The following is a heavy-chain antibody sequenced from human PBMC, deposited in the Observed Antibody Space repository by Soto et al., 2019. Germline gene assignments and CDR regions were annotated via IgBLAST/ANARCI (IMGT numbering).Heavy chain of an antibody. CDR1: GFSLSHPRMG. D-gene: IGHD5-12*01. CDR3: ARIDGYNGDY. J-gene: IGHJ4*02. Sequence: QVTLKESGPVLVKPTETLTLTCTVSGFSLSHPRMGVSWIRQPPGKALEWLAHIFSNGEKSYSSSLKTRLTITTETSTSQVVLSMTNMDPVDTATYYCARIDGYNGDYWGQGTLVTVSS. V-gene: IGHV2-26*01. CDR2: IFSNGEK.